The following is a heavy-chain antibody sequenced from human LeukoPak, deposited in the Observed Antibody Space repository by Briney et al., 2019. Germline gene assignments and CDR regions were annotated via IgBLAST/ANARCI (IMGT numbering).Heavy chain of an antibody. Sequence: GGSLRLSCAASGFTFSSYSMNWVRQAPGKGLEWVSSISSSSYIYYADSVKGRFTISRDNAKNSLYLQMNSLRAEDTAVYYCARDLYYDSSGFPGYWGQGTLVTVSS. CDR3: ARDLYYDSSGFPGY. J-gene: IGHJ4*02. D-gene: IGHD3-22*01. V-gene: IGHV3-21*04. CDR2: ISSSSYI. CDR1: GFTFSSYS.